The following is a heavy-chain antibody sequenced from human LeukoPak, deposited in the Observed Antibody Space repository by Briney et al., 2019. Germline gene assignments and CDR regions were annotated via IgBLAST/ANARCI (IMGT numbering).Heavy chain of an antibody. J-gene: IGHJ4*02. V-gene: IGHV5-51*01. CDR1: GYSFTNYW. Sequence: GESLKISCKGSGYSFTNYWIGWLRQMPGKGLEWMGIIYPGDSDTRYSPSFQGQVTISADKSISTACLQWSSLKASDTAMYYCARNGGLGYCSSTSCYLPNFDYWGQGTLVTVSS. CDR3: ARNGGLGYCSSTSCYLPNFDY. D-gene: IGHD2-2*01. CDR2: IYPGDSDT.